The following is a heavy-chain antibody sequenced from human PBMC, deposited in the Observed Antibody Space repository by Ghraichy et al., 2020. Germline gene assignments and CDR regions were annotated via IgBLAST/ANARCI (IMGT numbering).Heavy chain of an antibody. D-gene: IGHD2-15*01. CDR2: IRSDGSDE. Sequence: GASLRLSCAASGYTFSSYVMHWVRQAPGKGLEWVALIRSDGSDEHYADSVKGRFTISRDTSQNTLYLQMNSLRAEDTAVYYCAKGVTGYCSGGHCYFDYWGQGTLVTVSS. CDR3: AKGVTGYCSGGHCYFDY. CDR1: GYTFSSYV. J-gene: IGHJ4*02. V-gene: IGHV3-30*02.